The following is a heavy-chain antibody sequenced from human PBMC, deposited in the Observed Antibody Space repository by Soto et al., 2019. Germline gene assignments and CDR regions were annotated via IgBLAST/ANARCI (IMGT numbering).Heavy chain of an antibody. V-gene: IGHV4-31*03. CDR3: ASSIFRVVMIIDSYYYGMDV. J-gene: IGHJ6*02. D-gene: IGHD3-3*01. Sequence: SETLSLTCTVSGGSISSGGYYWSWIRQHPGKGLEWIGYIYYSGSTYYNPSLKSRVTISVDTSKNQFSLKLSSVTAADTAVYYCASSIFRVVMIIDSYYYGMDVWGQGTTVTVSS. CDR1: GGSISSGGYY. CDR2: IYYSGST.